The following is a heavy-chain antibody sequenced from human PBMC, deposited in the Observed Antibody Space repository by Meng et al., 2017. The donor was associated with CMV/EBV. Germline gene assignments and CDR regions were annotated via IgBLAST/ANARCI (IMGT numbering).Heavy chain of an antibody. J-gene: IGHJ4*02. CDR2: ISGYNGVT. Sequence: QVQLVQSGPEGKKPGASVKVSCKASGYTVNTFGISWVRQAPGQGLEWMGWISGYNGVTNYAPKMQGKVTMTTDPSTSTAYLELRSLRSDDTAVYFCARDASFYYDSTGYHSAYWGQGTLVTVSS. CDR1: GYTVNTFG. CDR3: ARDASFYYDSTGYHSAY. D-gene: IGHD3-22*01. V-gene: IGHV1-18*01.